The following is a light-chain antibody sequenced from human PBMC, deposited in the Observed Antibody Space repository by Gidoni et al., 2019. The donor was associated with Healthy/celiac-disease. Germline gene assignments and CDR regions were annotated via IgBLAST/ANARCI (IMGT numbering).Light chain of an antibody. CDR1: QSVSSSY. V-gene: IGKV3-20*01. CDR2: GAS. J-gene: IGKJ1*01. Sequence: EIVLTQSPGTLSLSPGERATLSCRASQSVSSSYLAWNQQKPGQAPRLLIYGASSRATGIPDRFSGSGSGTDFTLTISRLEPEDFAVYYCQQYGSSPGTFXQXTKVXIK. CDR3: QQYGSSPGT.